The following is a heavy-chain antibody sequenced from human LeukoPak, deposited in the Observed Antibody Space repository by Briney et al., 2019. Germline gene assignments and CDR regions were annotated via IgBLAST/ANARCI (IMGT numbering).Heavy chain of an antibody. V-gene: IGHV4-61*02. J-gene: IGHJ3*02. CDR1: GGSISSGSYY. D-gene: IGHD2-2*01. CDR3: ARDQLFFGVGDAFDI. Sequence: KSSETLSLTCTVSGGSISSGSYYWRWIRQPAGKGLEWIGRIYTSGSTNYNPSLKSRVTISVDTSKNQFSLKLSSVTAADTAVYYCARDQLFFGVGDAFDIWGQGTMVTVSS. CDR2: IYTSGST.